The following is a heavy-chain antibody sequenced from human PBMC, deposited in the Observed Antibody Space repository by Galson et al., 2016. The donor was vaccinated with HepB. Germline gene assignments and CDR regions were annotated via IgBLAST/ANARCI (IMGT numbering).Heavy chain of an antibody. CDR2: IWYDGSHK. V-gene: IGHV3-33*06. CDR1: GFTFRSYG. CDR3: TKDSSSAIWHL. Sequence: SLRLSCAASGFTFRSYGMHWVRQVPGKGLEWVAVIWYDGSHKFYVDSVKGRFTVSRDNSKYTLYLQMNSLRAEDAAVYYCTKDSSSAIWHLWGQGTLVTVSS. J-gene: IGHJ4*02. D-gene: IGHD6-25*01.